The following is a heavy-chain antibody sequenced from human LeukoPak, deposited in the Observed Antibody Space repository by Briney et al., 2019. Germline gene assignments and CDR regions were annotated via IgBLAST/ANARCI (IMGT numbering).Heavy chain of an antibody. CDR3: ARGRYSSGWLYFQH. CDR2: MNPNSGNT. V-gene: IGHV1-8*03. Sequence: ASVKVSCKASGYTFTSYDINWVRQATGQGLEWMGWMNPNSGNTGYAQKFQGRVTITRNTSISTAYMELSSLRSEDTAVYYCARGRYSSGWLYFQHWGQGTLVTVSS. D-gene: IGHD6-19*01. J-gene: IGHJ1*01. CDR1: GYTFTSYD.